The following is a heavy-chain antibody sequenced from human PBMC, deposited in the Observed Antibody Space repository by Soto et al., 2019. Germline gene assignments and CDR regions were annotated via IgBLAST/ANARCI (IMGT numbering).Heavy chain of an antibody. V-gene: IGHV1-18*01. CDR2: ISAYNGNT. Sequence: QVQLVQSGAEVKKPGASVKVSCKASGYTFINYGISWVRQAHGQGLEWMGWISAYNGNTNYVQKFQGRVTMTTDTSTSTAYMELRSLRSDDTALYFCARDRFYCSGGSCYSGWFDPWGQGTLVTVSS. D-gene: IGHD2-15*01. J-gene: IGHJ5*02. CDR3: ARDRFYCSGGSCYSGWFDP. CDR1: GYTFINYG.